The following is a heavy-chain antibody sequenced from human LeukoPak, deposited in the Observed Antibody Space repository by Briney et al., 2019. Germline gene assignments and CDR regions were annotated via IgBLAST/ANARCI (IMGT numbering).Heavy chain of an antibody. Sequence: ASVKVSCKASGYTFASYYLHWVRQAPGQGLEWMGIINPSGGSTSYAQRFQGSITMTRDMSTGTVYMELSSLRSEDTAVYYCARDFSALLRSQVGYWGQGTLVTVSS. V-gene: IGHV1-46*01. J-gene: IGHJ4*02. D-gene: IGHD3-3*01. CDR1: GYTFASYY. CDR3: ARDFSALLRSQVGY. CDR2: INPSGGST.